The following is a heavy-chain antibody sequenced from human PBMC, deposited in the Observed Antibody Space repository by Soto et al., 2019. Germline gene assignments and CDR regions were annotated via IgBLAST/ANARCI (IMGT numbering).Heavy chain of an antibody. CDR3: IPRVVFDY. D-gene: IGHD2-2*01. CDR1: GFTFINAW. J-gene: IGHJ4*02. CDR2: IKSKTDGGTI. Sequence: PGGSLRLSCAASGFTFINAWMSWVRQAPGKGLEWVGLIKSKTDGGTIDYAAPVKGRFTISRDDSKNTLYLQMNSLKTEDTAVYYCIPRVVFDYWGRGTLVTVSS. V-gene: IGHV3-15*01.